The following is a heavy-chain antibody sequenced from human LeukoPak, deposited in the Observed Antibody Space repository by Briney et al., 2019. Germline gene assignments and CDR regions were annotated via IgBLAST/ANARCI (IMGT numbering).Heavy chain of an antibody. V-gene: IGHV3-7*03. Sequence: GGSLRLSCAASGFTFSSYWMSWVRQAPGKGLEWVANIKQDGSEKYYVDSVKGRFTISRDNAKNSLYLQMDSLRGEDTAVYYCAKDFRIGYSAHFDYWGQGALVTVSS. J-gene: IGHJ4*02. CDR1: GFTFSSYW. CDR2: IKQDGSEK. D-gene: IGHD2-21*01. CDR3: AKDFRIGYSAHFDY.